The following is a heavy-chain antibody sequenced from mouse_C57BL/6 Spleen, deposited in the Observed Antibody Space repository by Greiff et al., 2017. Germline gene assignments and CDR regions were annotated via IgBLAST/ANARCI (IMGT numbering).Heavy chain of an antibody. V-gene: IGHV1-52*01. J-gene: IGHJ2*01. CDR2: IDPSDSET. CDR3: ARNSFGSRGFDY. CDR1: GYTFTSYW. D-gene: IGHD2-12*01. Sequence: QVQLQQPGAELVRPGSSVKLSCKASGYTFTSYWMHWVKQRPIQGLEGIGNIDPSDSETHYNQKFKDKATLTVDKSSSTVYMQLSRLTSEDSAVYYCARNSFGSRGFDYWGQGTTLTVSS.